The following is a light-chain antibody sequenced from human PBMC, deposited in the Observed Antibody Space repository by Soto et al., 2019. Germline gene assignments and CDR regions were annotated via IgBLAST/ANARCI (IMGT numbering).Light chain of an antibody. Sequence: QSVLTQPPSASGSPGQSVTISCTGTSSDVGGYNFVSWYQQHPGKAPKLMIYEVSERPSGVPGRFSGSKSGNTASLTVSGLQAEDEADYYCSSYAGSNIVVFGGGTKLTVL. CDR2: EVS. CDR3: SSYAGSNIVV. V-gene: IGLV2-8*01. CDR1: SSDVGGYNF. J-gene: IGLJ2*01.